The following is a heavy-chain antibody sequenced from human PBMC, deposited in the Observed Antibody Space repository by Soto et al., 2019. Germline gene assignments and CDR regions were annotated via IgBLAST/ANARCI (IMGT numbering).Heavy chain of an antibody. CDR2: IYSGGSI. V-gene: IGHV3-53*01. Sequence: EVQLVEAGGGLIQPGGSLRLSCAASGFIVSSHYMSWVRQAPGKGLEWVSAIYSGGSIYYTDSVKGRFTISRDVSKNILYLQMNSLRADDTAVYYCARDRGDCSSVSCYGSFYYGMDVWGQGTTVIVS. CDR3: ARDRGDCSSVSCYGSFYYGMDV. J-gene: IGHJ6*02. CDR1: GFIVSSHY. D-gene: IGHD2-2*01.